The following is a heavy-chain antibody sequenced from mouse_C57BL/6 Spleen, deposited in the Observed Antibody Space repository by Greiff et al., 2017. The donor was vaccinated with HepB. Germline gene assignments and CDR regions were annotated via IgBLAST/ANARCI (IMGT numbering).Heavy chain of an antibody. CDR2: ISSGGDYI. CDR1: GFTFSSYA. D-gene: IGHD2-3*01. Sequence: EVKVVESGEGLVKPGGSLKLSCAASGFTFSSYAMSWVRQTPEKSLEWVAYISSGGDYIYYADTVKGRFTISRDNARNTLYLQMSSLKSEDTAMYYCTREDDGGFDYWGQGTTLTVSS. CDR3: TREDDGGFDY. J-gene: IGHJ2*01. V-gene: IGHV5-9-1*02.